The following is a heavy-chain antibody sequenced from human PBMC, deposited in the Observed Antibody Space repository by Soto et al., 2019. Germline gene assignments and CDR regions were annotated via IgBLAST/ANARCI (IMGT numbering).Heavy chain of an antibody. V-gene: IGHV4-59*01. CDR2: IFYSGSA. Sequence: ASETLSLTCAVSGASMNNYYGSWIRQHPGKGLEYIGYIFYSGSADYNPSLRSRVTMSVDTSNNQLSLKLRSVTAADTAVYYCARSGHSFGGVIWGQGILVTVSS. J-gene: IGHJ4*02. CDR1: GASMNNYY. D-gene: IGHD3-16*01. CDR3: ARSGHSFGGVI.